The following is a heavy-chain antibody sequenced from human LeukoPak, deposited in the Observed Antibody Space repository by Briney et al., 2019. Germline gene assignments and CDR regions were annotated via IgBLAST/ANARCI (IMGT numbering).Heavy chain of an antibody. CDR3: ARDRVCMTVAVLSPFDP. CDR1: GYTFTTYG. Sequence: GASVNVSCKASGYTFTTYGISWVRQAPGQGHEWMGWISAYNGNTNYAQKLQDRVTMTTDTSTSTAYMELRSLRSDDTAVYYCARDRVCMTVAVLSPFDPWGQGTLVT. CDR2: ISAYNGNT. D-gene: IGHD3-22*01. V-gene: IGHV1-18*01. J-gene: IGHJ5*02.